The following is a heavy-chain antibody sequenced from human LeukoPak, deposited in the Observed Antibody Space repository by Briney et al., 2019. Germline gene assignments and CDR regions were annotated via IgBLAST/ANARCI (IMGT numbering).Heavy chain of an antibody. Sequence: SETLSLTCAVSGGSISSHYWSWLRQPPGEGLEWIAYIHYTERTNYNPSLKGRVTISVDTSNSQFSLNLNSVTAADTAVYYCARGAGWYDYWGQGTLVTVSS. V-gene: IGHV4-59*11. D-gene: IGHD6-19*01. J-gene: IGHJ4*02. CDR1: GGSISSHY. CDR3: ARGAGWYDY. CDR2: IHYTERT.